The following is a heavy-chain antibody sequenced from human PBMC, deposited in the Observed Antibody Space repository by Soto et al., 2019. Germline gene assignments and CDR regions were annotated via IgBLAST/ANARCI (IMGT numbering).Heavy chain of an antibody. D-gene: IGHD3-10*01. J-gene: IGHJ4*02. V-gene: IGHV3-23*01. CDR2: LRGSGGST. CDR3: AKDRLVRGVTVDY. Sequence: EVQLLESGGGLVQPGGSLRLSCAASGFTFSSYAMSCVRQAPGKGLEWVSALRGSGGSTYYADSVKGRFTISRDNSKNTLYLQMNSLRAEDTAVYYCAKDRLVRGVTVDYWGQGTLVTVSS. CDR1: GFTFSSYA.